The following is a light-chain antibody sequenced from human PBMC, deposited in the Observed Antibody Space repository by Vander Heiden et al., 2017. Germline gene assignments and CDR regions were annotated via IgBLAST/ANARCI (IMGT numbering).Light chain of an antibody. CDR3: QVWDNGSVV. V-gene: IGLV3-9*01. Sequence: SYDLTQARSVSVALGPKARITRGGKNIGSKNVHWYQQKPGQAPALVIYRDNNRPSGIPERLSGSNSGNTATLTISSAQVGDEADYFCQVWDNGSVVFGGGTKLTVL. CDR2: RDN. J-gene: IGLJ3*02. CDR1: NIGSKN.